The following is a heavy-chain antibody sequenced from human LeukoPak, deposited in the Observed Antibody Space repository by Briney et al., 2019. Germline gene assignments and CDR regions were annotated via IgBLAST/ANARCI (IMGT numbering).Heavy chain of an antibody. Sequence: SETLSLTCTVSGGSIGSYCWSWIRQPPGKGLDWIGYICSSGSTNNNPSLKSRVTISVDRSKNQFSLNLSSVTAADTAVYHCAGTIAAANTVRTFDFWGQGTLVTVSS. CDR3: AGTIAAANTVRTFDF. D-gene: IGHD6-13*01. V-gene: IGHV4-59*01. J-gene: IGHJ4*02. CDR1: GGSIGSYC. CDR2: ICSSGST.